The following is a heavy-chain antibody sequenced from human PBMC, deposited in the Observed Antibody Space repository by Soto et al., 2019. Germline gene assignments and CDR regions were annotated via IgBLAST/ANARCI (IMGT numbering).Heavy chain of an antibody. CDR1: GFTFSSYA. J-gene: IGHJ4*02. D-gene: IGHD3-3*01. V-gene: IGHV3-23*01. CDR3: AKGPIFGVENIYDY. CDR2: MSGAGRSS. Sequence: DVQLLESGGDLVQPGGSRRLSCAASGFTFSSYAMSWVRQAPGKGLEWVSSMSGAGRSSYDADSVKGRFTISRDNSKNTLYLQMNNLRAEDTALYYCAKGPIFGVENIYDYWGQGTLVTVSS.